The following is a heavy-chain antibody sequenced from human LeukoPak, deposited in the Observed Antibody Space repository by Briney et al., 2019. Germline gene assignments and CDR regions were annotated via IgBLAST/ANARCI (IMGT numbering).Heavy chain of an antibody. D-gene: IGHD5-12*01. J-gene: IGHJ4*02. Sequence: GASVKVSCKASGYTFTTYGITWVRQAPGQGLEWMGWISAYNGNTKYAQKFQGGVSMTADTSTSTAYMELRSLRSDDTAVYYCAREGRQASGYDWMGGEFDYWGQGTLVTVSS. CDR2: ISAYNGNT. V-gene: IGHV1-18*01. CDR3: AREGRQASGYDWMGGEFDY. CDR1: GYTFTTYG.